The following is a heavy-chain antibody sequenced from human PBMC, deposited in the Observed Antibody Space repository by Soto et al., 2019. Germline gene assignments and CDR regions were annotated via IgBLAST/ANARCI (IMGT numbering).Heavy chain of an antibody. CDR3: ARVPFYSDVTGLDF. CDR1: GYTFTSYY. J-gene: IGHJ4*02. D-gene: IGHD3-22*01. V-gene: IGHV1-46*01. Sequence: ASLKVSCKASGYTFTSYYMHWVRQAPGQGLEWMGIINPSGGSTSYAQKFQGRVTMTRDNAKNTLFLQMNSLRVEATAVYFCARVPFYSDVTGLDFWGQGTLVTVSS. CDR2: INPSGGST.